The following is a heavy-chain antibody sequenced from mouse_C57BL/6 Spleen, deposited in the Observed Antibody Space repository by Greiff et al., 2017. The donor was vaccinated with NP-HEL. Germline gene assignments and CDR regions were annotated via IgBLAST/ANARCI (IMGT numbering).Heavy chain of an antibody. D-gene: IGHD3-2*02. J-gene: IGHJ2*01. V-gene: IGHV1-82*01. CDR3: ARAAQALGY. CDR1: GYAFSSSW. Sequence: VKLQESGPELVKPGASVKISCKASGYAFSSSWMNWVKQRPGKGLEWIGRIYPGDGDTNYNGKFKGKATLTADKSSSTAYMQLSSLTSEDSAVYFCARAAQALGYWGQGTTLTVSS. CDR2: IYPGDGDT.